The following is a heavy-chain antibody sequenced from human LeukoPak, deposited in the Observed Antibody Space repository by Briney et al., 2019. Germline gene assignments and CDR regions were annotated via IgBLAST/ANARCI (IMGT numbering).Heavy chain of an antibody. CDR2: IIPIFGTV. Sequence: ASVKVSCKASGGTFSSYAISWVRQAPGQGLEWMGGIIPIFGTVNYAQKFQGRVTITADESTSTAYMELSSLRSEDTAVYYCARGVSGYYYVGFDYWGQGTLVTVSS. CDR1: GGTFSSYA. D-gene: IGHD3-22*01. CDR3: ARGVSGYYYVGFDY. J-gene: IGHJ4*02. V-gene: IGHV1-69*13.